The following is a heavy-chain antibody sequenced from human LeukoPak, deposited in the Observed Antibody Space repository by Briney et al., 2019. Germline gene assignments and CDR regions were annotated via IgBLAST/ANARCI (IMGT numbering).Heavy chain of an antibody. CDR1: GYTFTSYD. Sequence: ASVKVSCKASGYTFTSYDINWVRQATGQGLERMGWMNPNSGNTGYAQKFQGRVTMTRNTSISTAYMELSSLRSEDTAVYYCARGSKDYYDSSGYYYYWGQGTLVTVSS. CDR3: ARGSKDYYDSSGYYYY. D-gene: IGHD3-22*01. CDR2: MNPNSGNT. V-gene: IGHV1-8*01. J-gene: IGHJ4*02.